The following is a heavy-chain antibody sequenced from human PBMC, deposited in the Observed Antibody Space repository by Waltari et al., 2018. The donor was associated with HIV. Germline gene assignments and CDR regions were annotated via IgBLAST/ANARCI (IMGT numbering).Heavy chain of an antibody. D-gene: IGHD6-19*01. CDR2: ISWDSGRI. CDR3: AKAISRIGVTEYYFDY. CDR1: GFTFDDYA. Sequence: EVQLVESGGGLVQPGRSLRLSCAASGFTFDDYAMHWVRQAPGKCREWGSGISWDSGRIGYADSVQGRVTISRDNAKNSLYLQMNSLRFEDTALYYCAKAISRIGVTEYYFDYWGQGTLVTVSS. J-gene: IGHJ4*02. V-gene: IGHV3-9*01.